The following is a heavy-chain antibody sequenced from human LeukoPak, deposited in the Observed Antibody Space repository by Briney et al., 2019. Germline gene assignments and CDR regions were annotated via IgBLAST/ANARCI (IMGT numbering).Heavy chain of an antibody. Sequence: GASVKVSCKASGYTFTSYGISWVRQAPGQGLEWMGWISAYNGNTNYAQKLQGRVTMSTDTSTSTAYMELRSLRSDDTAVYYCAREGYDYVWGSYSYYYYMDVWGKGTTVTVSS. D-gene: IGHD3-16*01. CDR2: ISAYNGNT. CDR1: GYTFTSYG. CDR3: AREGYDYVWGSYSYYYYMDV. J-gene: IGHJ6*03. V-gene: IGHV1-18*01.